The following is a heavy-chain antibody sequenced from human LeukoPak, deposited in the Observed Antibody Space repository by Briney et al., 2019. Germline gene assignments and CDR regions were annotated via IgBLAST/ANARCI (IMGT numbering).Heavy chain of an antibody. J-gene: IGHJ4*02. D-gene: IGHD2-15*01. CDR3: ARGGRGKYCSGGSCATFDY. CDR1: GYTFTGYY. Sequence: ASVKVSCKASGYTFTGYYIHWVRQAPGQGLEWMGWINPNSGGTNYAQKFQGRVTMTRDTSISTAYMELSRLRSDDTAVYYCARGGRGKYCSGGSCATFDYWGQGTLVIVSS. CDR2: INPNSGGT. V-gene: IGHV1-2*02.